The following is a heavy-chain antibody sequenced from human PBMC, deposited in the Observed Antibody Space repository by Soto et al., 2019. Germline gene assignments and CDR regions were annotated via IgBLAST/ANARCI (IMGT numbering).Heavy chain of an antibody. CDR1: GYTFTSYS. CDR3: ARSRLIVVVPAARGYYYYGMDV. CDR2: INAGNGNT. J-gene: IGHJ6*02. D-gene: IGHD2-2*01. V-gene: IGHV1-3*01. Sequence: ASVKVSCKASGYTFTSYSMHWVRQAPGQRLEWMGWINAGNGNTKYSQKFQGRVTITRDTSASTAYMELSSLRSEDTAVYYCARSRLIVVVPAARGYYYYGMDVWGQGTTVTVSS.